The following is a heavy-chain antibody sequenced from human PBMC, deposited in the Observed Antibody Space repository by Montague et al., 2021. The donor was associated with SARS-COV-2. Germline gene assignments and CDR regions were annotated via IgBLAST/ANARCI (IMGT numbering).Heavy chain of an antibody. V-gene: IGHV3-48*03. Sequence: SLRLSCAASGFIFSSYEMNWVRQAPGKELEWISYISSSGGGSTKHYTDSVKGRFTISRDNAKNPLYLQMNSLRVEETAIYYCARDRDWDDWCGMDVWGQGTTVTVSS. CDR2: ISSSGGGSTK. D-gene: IGHD2-21*01. J-gene: IGHJ6*02. CDR1: GFIFSSYE. CDR3: ARDRDWDDWCGMDV.